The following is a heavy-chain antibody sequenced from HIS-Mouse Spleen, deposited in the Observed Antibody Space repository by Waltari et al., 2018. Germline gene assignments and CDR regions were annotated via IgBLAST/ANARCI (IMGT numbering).Heavy chain of an antibody. CDR2: ISYDGSNK. V-gene: IGHV3-30*18. J-gene: IGHJ4*02. CDR1: GFTFSSYG. CDR3: AKDKHHAFDY. Sequence: QVQLLESGGGVVQPGRSLRLSCAASGFTFSSYGMHGVRQAPGKGLEWVAVISYDGSNKYYADSVKGRFTISRDNSKNTLYLQMNSLRAEDTAVYYCAKDKHHAFDYWGQGTLVTVSS.